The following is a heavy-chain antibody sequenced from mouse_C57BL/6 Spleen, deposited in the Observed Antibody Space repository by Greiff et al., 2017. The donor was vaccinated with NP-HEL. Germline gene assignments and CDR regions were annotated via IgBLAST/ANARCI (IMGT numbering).Heavy chain of an antibody. CDR2: IYPGSGNT. D-gene: IGHD3-2*02. J-gene: IGHJ4*01. CDR1: GYTFTDYY. Sequence: QVQLQQSGAELVRPGASVKLSCKASGYTFTDYYINWVKQRPGQGLEWIARIYPGSGNTYYNEKFKGKATLTAEKSSSTAYMQLSSLTSEDSAVYFCARDSSGSYYAMDYWGQGTSVTVSS. V-gene: IGHV1-76*01. CDR3: ARDSSGSYYAMDY.